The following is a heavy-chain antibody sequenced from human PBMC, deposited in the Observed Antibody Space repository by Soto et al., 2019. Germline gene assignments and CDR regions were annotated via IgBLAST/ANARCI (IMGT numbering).Heavy chain of an antibody. D-gene: IGHD2-21*01. Sequence: EVQLVESGGGLVQPGGSLRLSCVASGFSFSGYWMTWVRQAPGKGLEWVANIKQDGREKYYADSVKGRFTISRDNAKNSLYLQMNSLRAEDTAVHYCARDDLDVWGQGTTVTVAS. V-gene: IGHV3-7*04. CDR3: ARDDLDV. CDR2: IKQDGREK. CDR1: GFSFSGYW. J-gene: IGHJ6*02.